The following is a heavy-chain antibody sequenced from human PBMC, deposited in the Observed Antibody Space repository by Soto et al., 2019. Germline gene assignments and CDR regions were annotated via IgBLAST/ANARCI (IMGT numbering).Heavy chain of an antibody. CDR2: ISAYNGNT. CDR1: GYTFTSYG. D-gene: IGHD3-3*01. Sequence: ASVKVSCKASGYTFTSYGISWVRQAPGQGLEWMGWISAYNGNTNYAQKLQGRVTMTTDTSTSTAYMELRSLRSDDTAVYYCARGNSPAYYDFWSGYPNVRFDYWGQGTLVTVSS. J-gene: IGHJ4*02. CDR3: ARGNSPAYYDFWSGYPNVRFDY. V-gene: IGHV1-18*01.